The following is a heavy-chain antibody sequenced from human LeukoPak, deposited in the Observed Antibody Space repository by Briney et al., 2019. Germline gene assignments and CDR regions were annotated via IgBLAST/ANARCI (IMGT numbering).Heavy chain of an antibody. CDR3: ARLGFYGLTDY. D-gene: IGHD2/OR15-2a*01. V-gene: IGHV4-39*01. CDR2: IYYSGST. J-gene: IGHJ4*02. CDR1: GSSISSSSYY. Sequence: SETLSLTCTVSGSSISSSSYYWGWIRQPPGKGLEWIGSIYYSGSTYYNPSLKSRVTISVDTSKNQFSLKLSSVTAADTAVYYRARLGFYGLTDYWGQGTLVTVSS.